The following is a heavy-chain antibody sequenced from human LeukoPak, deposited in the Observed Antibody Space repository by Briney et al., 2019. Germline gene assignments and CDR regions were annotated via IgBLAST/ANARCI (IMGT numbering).Heavy chain of an antibody. CDR2: ITPIFGST. V-gene: IGHV1-69*06. D-gene: IGHD3-10*01. CDR1: GGSLISYS. Sequence: ASVKVSCKASGGSLISYSISWVRQAPGQGLEWMGGITPIFGSTDYAQKFQGRVTMTADKSTNTAYMELSSLRSEDTAVYYCARVLARGVPYTWGQGALVTVSS. J-gene: IGHJ5*02. CDR3: ARVLARGVPYT.